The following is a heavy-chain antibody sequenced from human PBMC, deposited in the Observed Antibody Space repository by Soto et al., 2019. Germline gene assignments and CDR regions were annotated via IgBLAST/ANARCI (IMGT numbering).Heavy chain of an antibody. CDR1: GFTFSSYA. J-gene: IGHJ5*02. D-gene: IGHD6-6*01. CDR3: ARDLGLPWQLVRGGSWFDP. V-gene: IGHV3-30-3*01. CDR2: ISYDGSNK. Sequence: QVQLVESGGGVVQPGRSLRLSCAASGFTFSSYAMHWVRQAPGKGLEWVAVISYDGSNKYYADSVKGRFTISRDNSKNTRYLQMISRRAEDTAVYYCARDLGLPWQLVRGGSWFDPWGQGTLVTVSS.